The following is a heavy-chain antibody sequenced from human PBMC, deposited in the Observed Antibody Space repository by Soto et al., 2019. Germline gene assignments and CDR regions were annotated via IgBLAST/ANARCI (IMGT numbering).Heavy chain of an antibody. V-gene: IGHV3-7*01. CDR2: INKDGSDI. Sequence: EVQLVESGGGLVQPGGSLRLSCVASGFSFSSYYMTWVRQAPGKGLEGVANINKDGSDIHGVGYVMGRFTISRDNAKNSLYLQMNSLRAEDTAVYYCARENFYYMDVWGKGTTVTVSS. CDR3: ARENFYYMDV. CDR1: GFSFSSYY. J-gene: IGHJ6*03.